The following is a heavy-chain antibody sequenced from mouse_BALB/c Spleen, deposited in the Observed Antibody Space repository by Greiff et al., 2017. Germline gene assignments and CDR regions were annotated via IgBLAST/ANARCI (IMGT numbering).Heavy chain of an antibody. Sequence: EVKVEESGGGLVQPGGSMKLSCVASGFTFSNYWMNWVRQSPEKGLEWVAEIRLKSNNYATHYAESVKGRFTISRDDSKSSVYLQMNNLRAEDTGIYYCTSFYDYDGYFDYWGQGTTLTVSS. D-gene: IGHD2-4*01. CDR1: GFTFSNYW. V-gene: IGHV6-6*02. CDR3: TSFYDYDGYFDY. J-gene: IGHJ2*01. CDR2: IRLKSNNYAT.